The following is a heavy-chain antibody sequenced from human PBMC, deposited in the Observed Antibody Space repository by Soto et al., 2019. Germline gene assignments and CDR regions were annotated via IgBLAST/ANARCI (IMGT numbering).Heavy chain of an antibody. V-gene: IGHV1-18*01. Sequence: QVQLVQSGAEVKKPGASVKVSCKASGYTFTSYGISWVRQAPGQGLEWMGWISAYNGNTNYAQKLQGRVTMTTDTSTSTAYMELRSLRSDDTAVYYCARLAPTGASGYPYYYYGMDVWGQGTTVTVSS. CDR1: GYTFTSYG. CDR3: ARLAPTGASGYPYYYYGMDV. J-gene: IGHJ6*02. D-gene: IGHD3-22*01. CDR2: ISAYNGNT.